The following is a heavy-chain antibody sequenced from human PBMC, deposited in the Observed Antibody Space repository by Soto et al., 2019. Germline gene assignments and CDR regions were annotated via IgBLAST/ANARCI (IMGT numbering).Heavy chain of an antibody. CDR1: GFIFSTYA. D-gene: IGHD4-17*01. J-gene: IGHJ3*02. Sequence: GSLRLSCAASGFIFSTYAMNWVRQAPGKGLEWVSAIGSSGGTTFYAESVRGRFTISRDNSINTLYLQMSSLRTEDTAVYYCAHPRGYGVFDAVDIWGQGTMVTVSS. CDR2: IGSSGGTT. CDR3: AHPRGYGVFDAVDI. V-gene: IGHV3-23*01.